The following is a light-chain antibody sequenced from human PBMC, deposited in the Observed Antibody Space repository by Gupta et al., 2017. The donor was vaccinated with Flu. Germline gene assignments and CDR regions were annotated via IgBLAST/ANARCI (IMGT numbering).Light chain of an antibody. J-gene: IGKJ2*02. V-gene: IGKV1-8*01. Sequence: IWRTESPSSLSASTGDRVTISCRASQGISSDLAWYQQKPGKAPKLLIYAASTMESGVPSRFSGSGSGTEFTLTISCLQSEDFAIYYCQHENNYPGIFGQGTKVEIK. CDR3: QHENNYPGI. CDR1: QGISSD. CDR2: AAS.